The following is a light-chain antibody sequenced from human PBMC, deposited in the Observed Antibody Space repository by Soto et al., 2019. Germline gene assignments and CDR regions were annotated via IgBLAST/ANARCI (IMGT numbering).Light chain of an antibody. Sequence: QSALTQPPSASGSPGQSVTISCTGTSSDVGGYNYVSWYQQYPGRAPKLMIYEVTKRPSGVPDRFSGSKSGNTASLTVSGLRVEDEADYYCSSYAASNSFYFVFGGGTQLTVL. CDR3: SSYAASNSFYFV. CDR1: SSDVGGYNY. V-gene: IGLV2-8*01. J-gene: IGLJ3*02. CDR2: EVT.